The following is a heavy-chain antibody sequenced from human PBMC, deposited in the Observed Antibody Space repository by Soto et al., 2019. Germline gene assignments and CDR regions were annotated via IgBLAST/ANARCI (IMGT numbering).Heavy chain of an antibody. J-gene: IGHJ3*01. D-gene: IGHD3-3*01. CDR2: IDVGGGSA. CDR1: GFTFSSYD. CDR3: AKEDDAWTNGHFNV. V-gene: IGHV3-23*01. Sequence: EVQLLESGGGLVQPGGSLRLSCAASGFTFSSYDMSWVRQAPGKGLEWVSGIDVGGGSAYYADSVKGRFTIYRDNSKNTLHLQLNRLRSEDKAIYYCAKEDDAWTNGHFNVWGQGTVVTVSS.